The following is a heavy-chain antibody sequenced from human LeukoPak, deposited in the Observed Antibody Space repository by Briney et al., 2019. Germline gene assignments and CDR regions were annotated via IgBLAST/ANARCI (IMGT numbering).Heavy chain of an antibody. CDR1: GGSISSSNYY. D-gene: IGHD3-10*01. CDR2: IYSSGST. V-gene: IGHV4-61*02. J-gene: IGHJ6*02. CDR3: ARDWGYYGSGWDYYYGMDV. Sequence: SETLSLTCTVSGGSISSSNYYWSWIRQPAGKGLEWIGRIYSSGSTNYNPSLKSRVTISVDTSKNQFSLKLSSVTAADTAVYYCARDWGYYGSGWDYYYGMDVWGQGPTVTVSS.